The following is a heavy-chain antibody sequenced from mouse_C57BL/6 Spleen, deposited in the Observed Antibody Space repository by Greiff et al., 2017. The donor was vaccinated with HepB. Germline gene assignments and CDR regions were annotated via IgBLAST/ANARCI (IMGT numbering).Heavy chain of an antibody. CDR3: ARRTTVVPYYFDY. CDR2: INPNYGTT. CDR1: GYSFTDYN. D-gene: IGHD1-1*01. V-gene: IGHV1-39*01. J-gene: IGHJ2*01. Sequence: VQLKQSGPELVKPGASVKISCKASGYSFTDYNMNWVKQSNAKSLEWIGVINPNYGTTSYNQKFKGKATLTVDQSSSTAYMQLNSLTSEDSAVYYCARRTTVVPYYFDYWGQGTTLTVSS.